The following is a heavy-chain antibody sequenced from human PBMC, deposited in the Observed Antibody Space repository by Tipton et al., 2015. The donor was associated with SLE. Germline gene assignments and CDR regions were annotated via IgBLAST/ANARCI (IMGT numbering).Heavy chain of an antibody. D-gene: IGHD1-26*01. CDR1: GGSISSSSYY. CDR2: IYYSGST. Sequence: GLVKPSETLSLTCTVSGGSISSSSYYWGWIRQPPGKGLEWIGYIYYSGSTKYNPSLTSRVTISVDTSKNQFSLKLSSVTAADTAVYYCARDYSGSYLDIWGQGTMVTVSS. V-gene: IGHV4-61*01. CDR3: ARDYSGSYLDI. J-gene: IGHJ3*02.